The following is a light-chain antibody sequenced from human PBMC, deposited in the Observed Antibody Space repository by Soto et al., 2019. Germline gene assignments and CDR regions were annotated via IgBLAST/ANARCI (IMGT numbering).Light chain of an antibody. J-gene: IGKJ4*01. Sequence: EIVLTQSPGTLSSSPGERATLSCRASQNVNNNYIAWYQQKPGLAPRLLIYSVSRRDTGVPDRFSGSGSGADFTLTITGLEPEDFAVYFCQQFGSTPLTFGGGTKLEI. CDR1: QNVNNNY. CDR3: QQFGSTPLT. CDR2: SVS. V-gene: IGKV3-20*01.